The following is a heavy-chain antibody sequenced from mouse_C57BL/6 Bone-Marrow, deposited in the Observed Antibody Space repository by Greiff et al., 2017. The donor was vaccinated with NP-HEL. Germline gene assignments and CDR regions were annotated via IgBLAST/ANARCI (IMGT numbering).Heavy chain of an antibody. CDR3: ARYMYYYGSLFDY. CDR1: GFTFTDYY. V-gene: IGHV7-3*01. J-gene: IGHJ2*01. CDR2: IRNKANGYTT. Sequence: EVKLVESGGGLVQPGGSLSLSCAASGFTFTDYYMSWVRQPPGKALEWLGFIRNKANGYTTEYSASVKGRFTISRDNSQSILYLQMHALRAEDSATYYCARYMYYYGSLFDYGGQGTTLTVSS. D-gene: IGHD1-1*01.